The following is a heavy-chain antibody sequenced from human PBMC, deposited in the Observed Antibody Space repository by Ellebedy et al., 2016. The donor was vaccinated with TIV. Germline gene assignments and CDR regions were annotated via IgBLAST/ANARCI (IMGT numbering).Heavy chain of an antibody. CDR1: GYTFGGYY. CDR2: INPNSGVA. V-gene: IGHV1-2*02. CDR3: ARDFFYGSGRYYPYYGMDV. Sequence: ASVKVSCKASGYTFGGYYLDWVRQAPGQGLEWMGWINPNSGVANYAQKFRGRVTMTRDTSISTAYMELSRLTSDDTAVYYCARDFFYGSGRYYPYYGMDVWGQGTTVIVSS. D-gene: IGHD3-10*01. J-gene: IGHJ6*02.